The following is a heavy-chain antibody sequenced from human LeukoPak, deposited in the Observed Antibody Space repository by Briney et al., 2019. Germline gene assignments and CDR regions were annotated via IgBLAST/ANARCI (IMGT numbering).Heavy chain of an antibody. J-gene: IGHJ5*02. CDR3: ARGSPSSDIVVVPAAIRSTNWFDP. Sequence: SETLSLTCAVYGGSFSGYYWSWIRQPPGKGLEWIGEINRSGSTNYNPSLKSRVTISVDTSKNQFSLKLSSVTAADTAVYYCARGSPSSDIVVVPAAIRSTNWFDPWGQGTLVTVSS. CDR2: INRSGST. V-gene: IGHV4-34*01. D-gene: IGHD2-2*02. CDR1: GGSFSGYY.